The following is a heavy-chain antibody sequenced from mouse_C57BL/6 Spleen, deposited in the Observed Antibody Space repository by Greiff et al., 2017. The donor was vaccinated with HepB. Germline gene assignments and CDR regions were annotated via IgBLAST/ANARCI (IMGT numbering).Heavy chain of an antibody. D-gene: IGHD1-1*01. V-gene: IGHV3-6*01. CDR1: GYSITSGYY. CDR2: ISYDGRN. Sequence: EVKLQESGPGLVKPSQSLSLTCSVTGYSITSGYYWNWIRQFPGNKLEWMGYISYDGRNKYNPSLKNRISITRDKSKNKFLLKLNSVTTEDTATYYCARDKILLYPSWFAYWGQGTLVTVSA. CDR3: ARDKILLYPSWFAY. J-gene: IGHJ3*01.